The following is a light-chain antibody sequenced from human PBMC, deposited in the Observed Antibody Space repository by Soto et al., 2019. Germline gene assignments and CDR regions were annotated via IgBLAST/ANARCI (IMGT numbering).Light chain of an antibody. V-gene: IGKV3-15*01. Sequence: EIVMTQSPATLSVSPGERATLSCRASQSVSRNLAWYQQKPGQAPRLLIYGASTRATGIPARFSGSGSGTEFTITISSLQSEDLAVYYCQQYNSWPPLTFGGGTKVEIK. CDR1: QSVSRN. J-gene: IGKJ4*01. CDR3: QQYNSWPPLT. CDR2: GAS.